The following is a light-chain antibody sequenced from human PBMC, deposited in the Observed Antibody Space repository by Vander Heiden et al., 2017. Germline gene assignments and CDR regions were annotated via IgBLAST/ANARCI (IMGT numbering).Light chain of an antibody. Sequence: DIVFTHSPDTLSLSPGERATLSCRASQSITSYYLAWYQKQPDQPPRIVIYGTSNRATGIPDRFSGGGSRTDFTLTISRLEHEDFAVYYCQQCDLSLSFGPGTTVDIK. J-gene: IGKJ3*01. CDR2: GTS. V-gene: IGKV3-20*01. CDR1: QSITSYY. CDR3: QQCDLSLS.